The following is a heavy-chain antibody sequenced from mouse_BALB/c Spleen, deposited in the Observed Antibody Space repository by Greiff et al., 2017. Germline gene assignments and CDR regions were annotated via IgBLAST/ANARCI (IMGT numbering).Heavy chain of an antibody. V-gene: IGHV5-6-2*01. D-gene: IGHD1-1*01. CDR2: INSNGGST. CDR1: GFTFSSYY. Sequence: EVKLVESGGGLVKLGGSLKLSCAASGFTFSSYYMSWVRQTPEKRLELVAAINSNGGSTYYPDTVKGRFTISRDNAKNTLYLQMSSLKSEDTALYYCARQITTVDWYFDVWGAGTTVTVSA. CDR3: ARQITTVDWYFDV. J-gene: IGHJ1*01.